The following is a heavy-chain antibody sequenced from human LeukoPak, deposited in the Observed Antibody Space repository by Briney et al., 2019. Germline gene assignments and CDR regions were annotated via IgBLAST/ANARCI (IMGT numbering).Heavy chain of an antibody. Sequence: TGGSLRLSCAASGFTFSSYWMHWVRQAPGKGLVWVSRINSDGSSTSYADSVKGRFTISRDNAKSTLYLQMNSLRAEDTAVYYCARDGAYLAFDIWGQGTMVTVSS. CDR3: ARDGAYLAFDI. V-gene: IGHV3-74*01. CDR2: INSDGSST. CDR1: GFTFSSYW. D-gene: IGHD4/OR15-4a*01. J-gene: IGHJ3*02.